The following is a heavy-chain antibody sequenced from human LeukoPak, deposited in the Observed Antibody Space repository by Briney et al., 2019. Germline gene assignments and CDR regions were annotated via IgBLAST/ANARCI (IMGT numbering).Heavy chain of an antibody. J-gene: IGHJ5*02. CDR2: VSWNSGCI. CDR1: GFTFDDYA. Sequence: GRSLRLSCAASGFTFDDYAMHWVRQAPGKGLEWVSGVSWNSGCIGYADSVKGRFTISRDNAKNSLYLQMNSLRAEDTALYYCAKERSTSCLCLDPWGQGTLVTVSS. V-gene: IGHV3-9*01. D-gene: IGHD2-2*01. CDR3: AKERSTSCLCLDP.